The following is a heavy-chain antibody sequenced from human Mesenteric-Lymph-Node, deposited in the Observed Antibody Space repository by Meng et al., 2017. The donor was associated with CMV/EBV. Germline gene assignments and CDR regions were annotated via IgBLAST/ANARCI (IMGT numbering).Heavy chain of an antibody. J-gene: IGHJ5*02. CDR1: GYVFTHRY. Sequence: ASVKVSCKASGYVFTHRYISWVRQAPGQGLEWMGIINPSGGSTSYAQKFQGRVTMTRDTSTSTVYMELSSLRSEDTAVYYCACHEEAWGQGTLVTVSS. CDR3: ACHEEA. V-gene: IGHV1-46*01. CDR2: INPSGGST.